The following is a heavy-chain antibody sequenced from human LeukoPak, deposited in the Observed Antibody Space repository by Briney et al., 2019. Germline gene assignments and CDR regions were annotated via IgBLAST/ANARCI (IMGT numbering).Heavy chain of an antibody. CDR3: ARDAQRGFDYSNSLEH. Sequence: GGSLRLSCAASGFNFGSYAMTWVRQAPGKGLEWVSSMSSGGTYIYYADSVRGRFTISRDNAKNVLYLLMNTLRVDDTAVYYCARDAQRGFDYSNSLEHWGQGSLVTVSS. J-gene: IGHJ4*02. D-gene: IGHD4-11*01. CDR1: GFNFGSYA. V-gene: IGHV3-21*06. CDR2: MSSGGTYI.